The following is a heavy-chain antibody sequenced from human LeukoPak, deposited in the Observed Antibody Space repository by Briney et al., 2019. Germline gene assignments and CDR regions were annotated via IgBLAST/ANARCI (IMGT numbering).Heavy chain of an antibody. J-gene: IGHJ4*02. CDR3: ARNSSSGYFDY. CDR1: GCSIISGDY. Sequence: PSETLSLTCIVSGCSIISGDYWGWLWQSPGKGLEWLASVYYSGSTHYNPSLRSRLTILVDTSKNQFSLKMRSVTAADTAVYYCARNSSSGYFDYWGQGSLVTVSS. V-gene: IGHV4-38-2*02. CDR2: VYYSGST. D-gene: IGHD3-10*01.